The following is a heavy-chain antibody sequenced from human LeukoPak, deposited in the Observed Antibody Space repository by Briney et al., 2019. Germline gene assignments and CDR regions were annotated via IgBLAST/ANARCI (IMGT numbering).Heavy chain of an antibody. CDR2: ISGSGGST. CDR1: GFTFGSYS. J-gene: IGHJ4*02. D-gene: IGHD1-14*01. Sequence: GGSLRLSCAASGFTFGSYSMNWVRQAPGKGLEWVSTISGSGGSTYYAGSVKGRFTISRDNSKNTLYLQMNSLRAEDTAVYYCAKLHNLNSDYWGQGTLVTVSS. CDR3: AKLHNLNSDY. V-gene: IGHV3-23*01.